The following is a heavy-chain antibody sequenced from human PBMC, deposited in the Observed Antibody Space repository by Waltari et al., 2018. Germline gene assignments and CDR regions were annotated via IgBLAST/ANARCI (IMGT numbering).Heavy chain of an antibody. CDR1: GFTFSSYS. Sequence: EVQLVESGGGLVKPGGSLRLSCAASGFTFSSYSMNWVRQAPGKGLEWVSSISSSSSYRYYADSVKGRFTISRDNAKNSLYLQMNSLRAEDTAVYYCARDLYDSSGYPDYWGQGTLVTVSS. CDR2: ISSSSSYR. D-gene: IGHD3-22*01. J-gene: IGHJ4*02. CDR3: ARDLYDSSGYPDY. V-gene: IGHV3-21*01.